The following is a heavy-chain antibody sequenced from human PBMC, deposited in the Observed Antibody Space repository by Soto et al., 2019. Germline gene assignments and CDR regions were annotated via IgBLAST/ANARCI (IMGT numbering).Heavy chain of an antibody. CDR2: IYYSGST. V-gene: IGHV4-39*01. CDR1: GGSISSSIYY. Sequence: SETLSLTWTVSGGSISSSIYYWVWIRQPPGKGLEWIGSIYYSGSTYYNPSLKSRVTISVDTSKNQFSLKLSSVTAADTAVYYCARRLRGGYFDYWGQGTLVTVS. D-gene: IGHD3-16*01. J-gene: IGHJ4*02. CDR3: ARRLRGGYFDY.